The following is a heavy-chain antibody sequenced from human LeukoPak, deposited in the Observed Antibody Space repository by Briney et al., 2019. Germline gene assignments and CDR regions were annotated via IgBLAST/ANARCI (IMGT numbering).Heavy chain of an antibody. J-gene: IGHJ4*02. CDR1: GYSITTYY. D-gene: IGHD5-24*01. CDR2: IFYSGNT. Sequence: SETLSLTCTVSGYSITTYYWSWIRQPPGKGLEWIGYIFYSGNTDYNPSLKSRVTISVDTSKNQFSLRLDSVTAADTAVYYCARVFRRDGYFDHWGQGTLVTVSS. CDR3: ARVFRRDGYFDH. V-gene: IGHV4-59*01.